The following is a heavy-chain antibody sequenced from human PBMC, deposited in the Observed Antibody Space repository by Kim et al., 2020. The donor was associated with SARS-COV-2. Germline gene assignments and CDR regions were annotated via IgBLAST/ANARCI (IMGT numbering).Heavy chain of an antibody. D-gene: IGHD2-15*01. CDR1: GCSISSGAYY. Sequence: SETLSLTCPVSGCSISSGAYYWSWLRQHQGKGRVWCVYIYYSHTTYSNSSPKSRVTIAVDTSKNHLSLKLSSVTAAATAEYYCGGARILRVVVGDASDI. V-gene: IGHV4-31*03. CDR2: IYYSHTT. CDR3: GGARILRVVVGDASDI. J-gene: IGHJ3*02.